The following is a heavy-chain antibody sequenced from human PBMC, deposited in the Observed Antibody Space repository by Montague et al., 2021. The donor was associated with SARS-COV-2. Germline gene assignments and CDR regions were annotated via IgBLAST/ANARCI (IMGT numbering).Heavy chain of an antibody. V-gene: IGHV4-39*01. CDR2: VSYSGDY. Sequence: SETLSLTCTVSGASISSSSFFWGWIRQPPGKGLEWIGTVSYSGDYNYMPSLESRVTMSVDTSKNQLSLKVYSVTAADTAVYYCARHSRQWLETVPNWFDPWGQGTLVTVSS. CDR1: GASISSSSFF. D-gene: IGHD6-19*01. CDR3: ARHSRQWLETVPNWFDP. J-gene: IGHJ5*02.